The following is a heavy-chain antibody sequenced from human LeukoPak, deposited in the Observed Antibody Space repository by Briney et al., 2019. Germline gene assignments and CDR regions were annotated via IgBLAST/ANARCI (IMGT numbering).Heavy chain of an antibody. Sequence: GGSRRLSCAASGFTFSDYAMSWVRQAPGKGLEWVSVIYSGGSPYYADSVKGRFTISRDNSKNTLDPQMNSLRAEDTAVYYCAREFGYYLDYWGQGILVTVSS. D-gene: IGHD3-22*01. CDR1: GFTFSDYA. CDR3: AREFGYYLDY. J-gene: IGHJ4*02. V-gene: IGHV3-53*01. CDR2: IYSGGSP.